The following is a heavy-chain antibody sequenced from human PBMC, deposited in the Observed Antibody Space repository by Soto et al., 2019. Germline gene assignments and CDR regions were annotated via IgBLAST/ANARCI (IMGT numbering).Heavy chain of an antibody. Sequence: PSETLSLTCTVSGASVSSSNYYWGWIRQPPGKGLEWIGSASNGGTTFYNPSLKSRVTMSVDTSKKQFSLRLSSVTAADTAIYYCARPLVGHTTGFDSWGQGTLVTSPQ. J-gene: IGHJ4*02. CDR3: ARPLVGHTTGFDS. D-gene: IGHD1-26*01. V-gene: IGHV4-39*01. CDR2: ASNGGTT. CDR1: GASVSSSNYY.